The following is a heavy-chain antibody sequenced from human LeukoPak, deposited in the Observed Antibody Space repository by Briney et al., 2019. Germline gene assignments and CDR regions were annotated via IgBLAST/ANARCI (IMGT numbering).Heavy chain of an antibody. V-gene: IGHV3-23*01. Sequence: GGSLRLSCAASGFTFSSYAMSWVRQAPGKGLAWVSGISGSGASTYYADSVKGRFTISRDNSKNTLYLQMNSLRAEDTAVYSCAKETDYNYIYYFDYWGQGTLVTVSS. J-gene: IGHJ4*02. CDR3: AKETDYNYIYYFDY. CDR2: ISGSGAST. D-gene: IGHD5-24*01. CDR1: GFTFSSYA.